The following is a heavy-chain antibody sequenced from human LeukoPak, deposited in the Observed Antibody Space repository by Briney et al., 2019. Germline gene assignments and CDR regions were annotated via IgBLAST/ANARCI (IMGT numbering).Heavy chain of an antibody. CDR3: ARSITIFGVVISHYYFDY. J-gene: IGHJ4*02. CDR2: ISSSSSYI. V-gene: IGHV3-21*01. Sequence: PGGSLRLSCAASGFTFSSYSINWVRQAPGKGLEWVSSISSSSSYIYYADSVKGRFTISRDNAKNSLYLQMNSLRAEDTAVYYCARSITIFGVVISHYYFDYWGQGTLVTVSS. CDR1: GFTFSSYS. D-gene: IGHD3-3*01.